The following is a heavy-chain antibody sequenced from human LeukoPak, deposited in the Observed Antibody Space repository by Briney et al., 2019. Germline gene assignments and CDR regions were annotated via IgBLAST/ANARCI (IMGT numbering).Heavy chain of an antibody. J-gene: IGHJ3*02. CDR1: GFTFSSYA. D-gene: IGHD3-3*01. V-gene: IGHV3-23*01. CDR2: ISGNGGST. Sequence: PGGSLRLSCAASGFTFSSYAMSWVRQAPGKGLEWVSAISGNGGSTYYADSVKGRFTISRDNSKNTLYLQMNSLRAEDTAVYYCARGNPGDVYYDFWSGFDAFDIWGQGTMVTVSS. CDR3: ARGNPGDVYYDFWSGFDAFDI.